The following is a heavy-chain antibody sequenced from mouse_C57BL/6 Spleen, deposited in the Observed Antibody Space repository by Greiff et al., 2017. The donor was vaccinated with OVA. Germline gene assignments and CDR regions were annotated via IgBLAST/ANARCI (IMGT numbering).Heavy chain of an antibody. D-gene: IGHD2-5*01. CDR2: INPNYGTT. J-gene: IGHJ4*01. CDR3: ARGGYSNYGYAMDY. Sequence: EVKLMESGPELVKPGASVKISCKASGYSFTDYNMNWVKQSNGKSLEWIGVINPNYGTTSYNQKFKGKATLTVDQSSSTAYMQLNSLTSEDSAVYYCARGGYSNYGYAMDYWGQGTSVTVSS. V-gene: IGHV1-39*01. CDR1: GYSFTDYN.